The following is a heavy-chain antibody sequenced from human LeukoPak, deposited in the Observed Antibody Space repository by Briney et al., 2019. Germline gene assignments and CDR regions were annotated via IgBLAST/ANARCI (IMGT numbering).Heavy chain of an antibody. Sequence: SETLSLTCTVSGGSISSGRYYWSWIRQPAGKGLEWIGRIYTSGSTNYNPSLKSRVTISVDTSKNQFSLKLSSVTAADTAVYYCARHLARPYFDYWGQGTLVTVSS. CDR2: IYTSGST. CDR3: ARHLARPYFDY. V-gene: IGHV4-61*02. D-gene: IGHD6-6*01. CDR1: GGSISSGRYY. J-gene: IGHJ4*02.